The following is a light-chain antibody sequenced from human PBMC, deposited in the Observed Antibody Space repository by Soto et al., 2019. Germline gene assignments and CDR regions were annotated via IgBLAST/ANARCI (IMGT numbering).Light chain of an antibody. CDR2: GAS. V-gene: IGKV3-20*01. CDR1: HSISSSY. Sequence: EIVLTQSPGTLSLSPGERATLSCRASHSISSSYLAWYQQKPGQAPRLLIYGASSRATGITDRFSGSGSGTDFTLTISRREPEDFAVYYCQQYGSSPRKFGQGPKVEL. J-gene: IGKJ1*01. CDR3: QQYGSSPRK.